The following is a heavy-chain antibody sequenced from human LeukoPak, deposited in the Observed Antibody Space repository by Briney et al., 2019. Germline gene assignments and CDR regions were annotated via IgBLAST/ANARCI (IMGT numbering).Heavy chain of an antibody. J-gene: IGHJ4*02. CDR2: IHPSGML. D-gene: IGHD3-22*01. CDR1: GASFNSDDQY. V-gene: IGHV4-31*03. Sequence: PSETLSLTCTVSGASFNSDDQYWNWLRQSPGKGLEWIGSIHPSGMLYNNPSLESRVTMSRDTSKNQFSLNLDSVTAADTAVYFCSRGLDSRKLGYWGQGILVTVSA. CDR3: SRGLDSRKLGY.